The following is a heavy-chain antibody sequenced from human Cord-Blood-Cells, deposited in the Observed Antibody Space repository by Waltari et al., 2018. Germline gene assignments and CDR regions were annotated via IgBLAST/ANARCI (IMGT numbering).Heavy chain of an antibody. CDR2: IYYSGST. Sequence: QVQLQESGPGLVKPSETLSLTCTVSGGSISSYYWSWIRQPPGKGLDWVGYIYYSGSTNYNPSLKSRVTISVDTSKTQFSRKLSSVTAADTAVYYCAGLGSYYDSSGYSYDAFDIWGQGTMVTVSS. CDR3: AGLGSYYDSSGYSYDAFDI. V-gene: IGHV4-59*08. D-gene: IGHD3-22*01. CDR1: GGSISSYY. J-gene: IGHJ3*02.